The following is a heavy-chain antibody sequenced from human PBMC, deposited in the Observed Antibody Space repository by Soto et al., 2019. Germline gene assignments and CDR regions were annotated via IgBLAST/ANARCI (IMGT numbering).Heavy chain of an antibody. J-gene: IGHJ4*02. CDR3: ARGDSYYDFGIEC. D-gene: IGHD3-3*01. CDR2: ISGSGGRT. V-gene: IGHV3-23*01. Sequence: PGGSLRLSCAVSGFTFSKYAMSWVRQAPGKGLEWVSAISGSGGRTYYADSVKGRTTTSRDNSKNTLFLQMDSLRDEDTAVYYCARGDSYYDFGIECWGQGTVVTVSS. CDR1: GFTFSKYA.